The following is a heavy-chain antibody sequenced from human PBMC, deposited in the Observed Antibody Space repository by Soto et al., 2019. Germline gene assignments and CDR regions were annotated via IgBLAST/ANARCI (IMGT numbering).Heavy chain of an antibody. Sequence: QVQLVQSGAEVKKPGASVKVSCRASGYTFPNFGVTWVRRAPGQGLEWMGWISAYTDTPNYAQKFPRRVTMTIDTATSTAYMDMRSLTADDPAVYYCARVIPGVEAGCDPWGQGTLVTVSS. J-gene: IGHJ5*02. CDR3: ARVIPGVEAGCDP. D-gene: IGHD2-2*01. CDR2: ISAYTDTP. V-gene: IGHV1-18*01. CDR1: GYTFPNFG.